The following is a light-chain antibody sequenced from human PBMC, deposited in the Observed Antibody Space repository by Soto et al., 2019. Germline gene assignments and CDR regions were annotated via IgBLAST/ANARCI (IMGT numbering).Light chain of an antibody. V-gene: IGKV1-5*01. CDR1: QSISSW. J-gene: IGKJ1*01. Sequence: DIQMTKSPSTLSASVGDRVTITCRASQSISSWLAWYQQKPGKAPKLLIYDAPSLESGVPSRFSGSGSGTEFTLTISSLQPDDFATYYCQQYNSYSTFGQGTKVDIK. CDR2: DAP. CDR3: QQYNSYST.